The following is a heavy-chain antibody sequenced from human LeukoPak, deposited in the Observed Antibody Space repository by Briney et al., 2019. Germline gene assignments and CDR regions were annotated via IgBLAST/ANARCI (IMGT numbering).Heavy chain of an antibody. CDR1: VGSISSSSYY. J-gene: IGHJ5*02. CDR2: SYYSGST. V-gene: IGHV4-39*01. D-gene: IGHD4-17*01. CDR3: ARGTTVTIWFDP. Sequence: PSETLSLTCTVSVGSISSSSYYWGWIRQPPGKGLEWIGSSYYSGSTYYNPSLKSRVTISVDTSKNQFSLKLSSVTAADTAVYYCARGTTVTIWFDPWGQGTLVTVSS.